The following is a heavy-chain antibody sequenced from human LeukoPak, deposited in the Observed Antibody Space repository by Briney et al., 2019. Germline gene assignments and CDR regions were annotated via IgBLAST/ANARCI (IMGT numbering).Heavy chain of an antibody. CDR2: IYYSGST. CDR3: ARGGFVETSWYLDY. J-gene: IGHJ4*02. Sequence: PSETLSLTCTVSGGSISSNYWSWIRLPPGQGLEWMGYIYYSGSTNYNPSLKSRVTISVETTKNQCYLKLSSVTAADKAVYYCARGGFVETSWYLDYWGQGALVTVSS. D-gene: IGHD2-2*01. V-gene: IGHV4-59*01. CDR1: GGSISSNY.